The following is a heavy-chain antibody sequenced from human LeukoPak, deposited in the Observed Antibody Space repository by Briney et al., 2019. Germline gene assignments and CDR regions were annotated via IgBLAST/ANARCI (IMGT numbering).Heavy chain of an antibody. D-gene: IGHD1-26*01. CDR2: ISSSGGDT. CDR1: GFTFRSYA. Sequence: GGSLRLSCAASGFTFRSYALSWVRQAPGKGLEWVSAISSSGGDTYYADSVKGRFTISRDTSKNTLYLRMNSLRAEDTAVYYCARDSTILEELRSAFDIWGQGTMVTVSS. CDR3: ARDSTILEELRSAFDI. J-gene: IGHJ3*02. V-gene: IGHV3-23*01.